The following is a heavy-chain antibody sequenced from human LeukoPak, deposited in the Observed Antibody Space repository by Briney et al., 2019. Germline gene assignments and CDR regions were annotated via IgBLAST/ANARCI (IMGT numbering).Heavy chain of an antibody. CDR3: AKDTAMAKSVSYYYGMDV. CDR2: ISGSGGST. Sequence: PGRSLRLSCAASGFTFSSYAMSWVRQAPGKGLEWVSAISGSGGSTYYADSVKGRFTISRDNSKNTLYLQMNSLRAEDTAVYYCAKDTAMAKSVSYYYGMDVWGQGTTVTVSS. D-gene: IGHD5-18*01. J-gene: IGHJ6*02. V-gene: IGHV3-23*01. CDR1: GFTFSSYA.